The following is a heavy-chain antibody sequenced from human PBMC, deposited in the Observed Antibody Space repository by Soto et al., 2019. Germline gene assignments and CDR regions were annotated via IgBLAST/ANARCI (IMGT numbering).Heavy chain of an antibody. CDR2: INPSGGST. CDR1: GYTFTSYY. V-gene: IGHV1-46*03. D-gene: IGHD2-2*01. CDR3: ARDFVLVPSALYYFDY. J-gene: IGHJ4*02. Sequence: ASVKVSCKASGYTFTSYYMHWVRQAPGPGLEWMGIINPSGGSTSRAQKFEGRVTMTRVTSTSTVYMELSSLTSEDTAVYFCARDFVLVPSALYYFDYWGQGTLVTVSS.